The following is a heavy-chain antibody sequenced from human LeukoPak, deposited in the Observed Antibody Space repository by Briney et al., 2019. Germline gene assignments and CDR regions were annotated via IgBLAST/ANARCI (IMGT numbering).Heavy chain of an antibody. J-gene: IGHJ4*02. CDR3: ARALPIFGNYFDY. CDR2: IIPIFGTA. CDR1: GGTFSSYA. D-gene: IGHD3-10*01. Sequence: GASVKVSCKASGGTFSSYAISWVRQAPGQGLEWMGGIIPIFGTANYAQKFQGRVTITADKSTSTAYMELSSLRSEDTAVYYCARALPIFGNYFDYWGQGTLVTVSS. V-gene: IGHV1-69*06.